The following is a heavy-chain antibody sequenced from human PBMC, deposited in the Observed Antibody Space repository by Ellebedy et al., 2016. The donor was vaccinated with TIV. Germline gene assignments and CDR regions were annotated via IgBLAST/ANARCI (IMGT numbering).Heavy chain of an antibody. CDR1: GASISSSSYY. D-gene: IGHD3-22*01. CDR2: IYYSGNT. V-gene: IGHV4-39*01. J-gene: IGHJ4*02. Sequence: MPSETLSLTCTVSGASISSSSYYWGWIRQPPGKGLEWIGSIYYSGNTYYNPSLKSRVTISVDTSKNQFSLKLSSVTAADTAVFYCARTSYYDSSGYPLFDYWGQGTLVTVSS. CDR3: ARTSYYDSSGYPLFDY.